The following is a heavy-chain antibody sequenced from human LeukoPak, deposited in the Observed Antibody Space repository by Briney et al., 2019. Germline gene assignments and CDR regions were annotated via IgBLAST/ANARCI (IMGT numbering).Heavy chain of an antibody. Sequence: GGSLRLSCAASGFIFSSYWMSGVRQAPGKGLEGVANIKQDGSEKYYVDSVKGRFTISTDNAKNSLYLQMNSLRAEDTAVYYCARDSSVYHGFDYWGQGTLVTVSS. J-gene: IGHJ4*02. D-gene: IGHD3-22*01. CDR1: GFIFSSYW. V-gene: IGHV3-7*01. CDR3: ARDSSVYHGFDY. CDR2: IKQDGSEK.